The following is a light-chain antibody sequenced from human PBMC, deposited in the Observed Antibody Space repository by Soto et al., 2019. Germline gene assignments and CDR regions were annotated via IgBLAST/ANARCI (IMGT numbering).Light chain of an antibody. CDR2: DAS. CDR3: QQRSSWPS. CDR1: QSVGYH. Sequence: EIVLTQSPATLSLSPGERATLSCRASQSVGYHLAWYQQKPGQAPRLLIYDASNRATGIPARFSGSGSGTDFTLTISSLEPEDFAVYHCQQRSSWPSFGQGTKVDIK. J-gene: IGKJ1*01. V-gene: IGKV3-11*01.